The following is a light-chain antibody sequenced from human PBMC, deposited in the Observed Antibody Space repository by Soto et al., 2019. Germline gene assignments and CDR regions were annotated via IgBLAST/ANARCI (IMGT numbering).Light chain of an antibody. V-gene: IGKV3-11*01. Sequence: EIFLTQSPATLSLSPGQTATLSCRASQSVSSYLAWYQQKAGQAPRLLIYEGSNRATGIPTRVSGSGYGTDFNLTISGLEHADFEVYYCQQRNNWTWTCGQGTKVDIK. CDR3: QQRNNWTWT. CDR1: QSVSSY. CDR2: EGS. J-gene: IGKJ1*01.